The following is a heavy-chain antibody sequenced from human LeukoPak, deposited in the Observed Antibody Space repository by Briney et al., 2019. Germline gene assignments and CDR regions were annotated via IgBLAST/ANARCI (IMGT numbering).Heavy chain of an antibody. CDR2: ISSSSSSK. CDR1: GFTFSDYS. D-gene: IGHD2-8*01. V-gene: IGHV3-48*01. CDR3: AKWYYFDY. J-gene: IGHJ4*02. Sequence: GGSLRLSCAASGFTFSDYSMNWVRQAPGKGLEWVSFISSSSSSKYYTDSVKGRFTISRDNAKKFLFLQMNSLRAEDTAVYYCAKWYYFDYWGQGTLVTVSS.